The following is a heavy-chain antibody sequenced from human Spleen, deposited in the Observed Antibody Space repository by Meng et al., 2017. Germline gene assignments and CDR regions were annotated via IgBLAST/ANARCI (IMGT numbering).Heavy chain of an antibody. Sequence: QLQLQESGPGLVKPSEILSLPCTVSGGSLSSRTYHWGWIRQPPGKGLEWMGSINYSGTTYYHSSLKSRVTISVDTSKMQFSLRLTSVTAADTAVYYCARRAVRGDIDYWGHGTLVTVSS. V-gene: IGHV4-39*01. D-gene: IGHD3-10*01. CDR1: GGSLSSRTYH. CDR2: INYSGTT. J-gene: IGHJ4*01. CDR3: ARRAVRGDIDY.